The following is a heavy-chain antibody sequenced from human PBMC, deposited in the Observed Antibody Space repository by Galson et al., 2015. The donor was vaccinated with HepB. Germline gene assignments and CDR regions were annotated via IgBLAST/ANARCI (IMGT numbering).Heavy chain of an antibody. J-gene: IGHJ4*02. D-gene: IGHD3-3*01. Sequence: SLRLSCAASGFTFGDYAMSWFRQAPGKGLEWVGFIRSKAYGGTTEYAASVKGRFTISRDDSKSIGYLQMNSLKTEDTAVYYCTRGRPTPVADFWSGYPFDHWGQGTLVTVSS. CDR2: IRSKAYGGTT. CDR3: TRGRPTPVADFWSGYPFDH. CDR1: GFTFGDYA. V-gene: IGHV3-49*03.